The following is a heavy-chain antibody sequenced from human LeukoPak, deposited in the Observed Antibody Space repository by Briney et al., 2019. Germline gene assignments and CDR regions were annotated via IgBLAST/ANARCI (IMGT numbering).Heavy chain of an antibody. V-gene: IGHV3-23*01. Sequence: GGSLRLSCAASGFTFISYAMSGCRQAPGKGLEWVSAIIGSGGSTYYADSVKGRLTISRDNSKNTLYLQMNSLRAEDTAVYYCAKDLGYHYWFDYWGQGTLVTVSS. CDR2: IIGSGGST. D-gene: IGHD5-12*01. CDR1: GFTFISYA. CDR3: AKDLGYHYWFDY. J-gene: IGHJ4*02.